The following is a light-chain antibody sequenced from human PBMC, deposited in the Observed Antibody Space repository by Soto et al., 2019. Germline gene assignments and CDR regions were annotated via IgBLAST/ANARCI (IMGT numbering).Light chain of an antibody. CDR1: QSVATN. CDR3: LQYNVGLRT. J-gene: IGKJ1*01. Sequence: IVMTQSPATLSMSLGDRATLSCRASQSVATNMAWYQQKPGQAPRLLIYGAFIRAAGVPARFSGSGSGTEFTLTINGLQSEDFAIFYCLQYNVGLRTFGRGTRVEV. V-gene: IGKV3-15*01. CDR2: GAF.